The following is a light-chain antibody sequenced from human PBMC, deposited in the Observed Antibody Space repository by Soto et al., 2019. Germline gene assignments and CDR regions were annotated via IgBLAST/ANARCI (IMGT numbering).Light chain of an antibody. CDR2: GAY. V-gene: IGKV3-15*01. CDR3: QQYYSWPLT. CDR1: QSVNSD. J-gene: IGKJ4*01. Sequence: ETVMTQSPVTLSVSPGERATLSCRASQSVNSDLAWHQQQPGQAPRVLIYGAYNRATGVPARFSGSGSGTEFTLTISSLQSEDFAVYYCQQYYSWPLTFGGGTKVEIK.